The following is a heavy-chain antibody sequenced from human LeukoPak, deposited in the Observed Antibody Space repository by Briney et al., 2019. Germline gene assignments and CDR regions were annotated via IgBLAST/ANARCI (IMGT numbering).Heavy chain of an antibody. D-gene: IGHD3-16*01. CDR2: IYYSGST. CDR3: ARAISKTGGSKYNWFDP. J-gene: IGHJ5*02. CDR1: GGSISSYY. Sequence: SETLSLTCTVSGGSISSYYWSWIRQPPGKGLEGIGYIYYSGSTNYNPSLKSRVTISVDTSKNQFSLKLSSVTAADTAVYYCARAISKTGGSKYNWFDPWGQGTLVTVSS. V-gene: IGHV4-59*01.